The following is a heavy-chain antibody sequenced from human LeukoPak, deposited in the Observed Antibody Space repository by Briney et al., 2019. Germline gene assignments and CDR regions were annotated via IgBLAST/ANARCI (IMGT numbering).Heavy chain of an antibody. CDR3: ARGWFGESHAPFDY. D-gene: IGHD3-10*01. CDR1: GGSISSSSYY. V-gene: IGHV4-39*01. CDR2: IYYSGST. J-gene: IGHJ4*02. Sequence: SSETLSLTCTVSGGSISSSSYYWGWIRQPPGKGLEWIGSIYYSGSTYYNPSLKSRVTISVDTSKNQFSLKLSSVTAADTAVYYCARGWFGESHAPFDYWGQGTLVTVSS.